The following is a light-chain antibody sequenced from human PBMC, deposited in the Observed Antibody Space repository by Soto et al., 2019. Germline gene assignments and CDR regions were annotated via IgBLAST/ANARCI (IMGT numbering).Light chain of an antibody. J-gene: IGKJ1*01. CDR3: QQYGSSPRT. V-gene: IGKV3-20*01. Sequence: EIVWTQSPGTLSLSPVERATLSCRASQSVSSSHLAWYQQKPGQAPRLLISGASSRATGIPDRFTGSGSGTDFTLTISRLEPEHFAVYYCQQYGSSPRTFGQGTKVDI. CDR1: QSVSSSH. CDR2: GAS.